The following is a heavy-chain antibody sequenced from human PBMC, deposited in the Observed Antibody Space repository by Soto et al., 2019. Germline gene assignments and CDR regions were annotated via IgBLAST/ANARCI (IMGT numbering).Heavy chain of an antibody. D-gene: IGHD3-3*01. Sequence: ASVKVSCKASGYTFTSYGISWVRQAPGQGLEWMGWISAYNGNTNYAQKLQGRVTMTTDTSTSTAYMELRSLRSDDTAVYYCARAVSDFWSGRPVPFDYWGQGTLVTVSS. V-gene: IGHV1-18*04. CDR2: ISAYNGNT. CDR3: ARAVSDFWSGRPVPFDY. CDR1: GYTFTSYG. J-gene: IGHJ4*02.